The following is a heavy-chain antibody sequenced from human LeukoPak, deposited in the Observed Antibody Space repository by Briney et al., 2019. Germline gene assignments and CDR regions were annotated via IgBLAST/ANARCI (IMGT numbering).Heavy chain of an antibody. Sequence: PGGSLRLSCAASRFTFSSYSMNWVRQAPGKGLEWVSSISSSSSYIYYADSVKGRFTISRDNAKNSLYLQMNSLRAEDTAVYYCATTSVSYYYYYYMDVWGKGTTVTVSS. V-gene: IGHV3-21*01. CDR2: ISSSSSYI. CDR1: RFTFSSYS. J-gene: IGHJ6*03. D-gene: IGHD4-11*01. CDR3: ATTSVSYYYYYYMDV.